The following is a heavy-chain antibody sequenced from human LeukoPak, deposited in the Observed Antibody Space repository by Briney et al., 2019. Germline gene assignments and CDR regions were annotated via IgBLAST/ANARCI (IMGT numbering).Heavy chain of an antibody. CDR2: INPNSGGT. D-gene: IGHD6-13*01. Sequence: ASVNVSCKASGYTFTRYYMHWVLQAPGQGLEWMGWINPNSGGTNYAQKFQGRVTMTRDTSISTAYMELSRLRSDDTAVYYCATATAHSSSWYVYYWGQGTLVTVSS. CDR3: ATATAHSSSWYVYY. J-gene: IGHJ4*02. CDR1: GYTFTRYY. V-gene: IGHV1-2*02.